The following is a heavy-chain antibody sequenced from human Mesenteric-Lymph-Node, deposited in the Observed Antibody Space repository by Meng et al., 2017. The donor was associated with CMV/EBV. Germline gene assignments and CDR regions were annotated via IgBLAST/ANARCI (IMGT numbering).Heavy chain of an antibody. D-gene: IGHD2-2*01. CDR1: GFTSGDYA. J-gene: IGHJ6*02. CDR2: IRRKVYGGTT. Sequence: GGSLRLSCTASGFTSGDYAMSWVRQAPGKGLEWVGFIRRKVYGGTTEYAAAVKGRFTISRDDSKSIAYLQMNSLKTEDRAVYYCSRAAYCSSNSCYYYGMDVWGQGTTVTVSS. CDR3: SRAAYCSSNSCYYYGMDV. V-gene: IGHV3-49*04.